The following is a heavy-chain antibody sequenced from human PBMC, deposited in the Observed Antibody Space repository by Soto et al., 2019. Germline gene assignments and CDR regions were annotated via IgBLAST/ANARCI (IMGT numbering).Heavy chain of an antibody. Sequence: QITLKESSPTLVKPTQTLTLTCTFSGFSLSTSGVGVGWIRQPPGKALEWLALIYWDDDKRYSPSLKSRLTITKDTSKNQVVLTMTNMDPVDTATYYCAHERYSSSWDYYYYYGMDVWGQGTTVTVSS. CDR1: GFSLSTSGVG. CDR2: IYWDDDK. D-gene: IGHD6-13*01. J-gene: IGHJ6*02. V-gene: IGHV2-5*02. CDR3: AHERYSSSWDYYYYYGMDV.